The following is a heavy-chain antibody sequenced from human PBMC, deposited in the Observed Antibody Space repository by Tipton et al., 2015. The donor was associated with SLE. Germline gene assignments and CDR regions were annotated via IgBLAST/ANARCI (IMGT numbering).Heavy chain of an antibody. J-gene: IGHJ6*02. CDR3: AGNYSGYSSGWSLSNFYCYGIAV. CDR1: GDTFSSYG. D-gene: IGHD6-19*01. Sequence: QSGAEVKKPGSSVKVSCKASGDTFSSYGISWVRQAPGQGLEWMGGIIPMFDTAKYEQKFQGRLTITADESTRTAYMELTSLRSEDPAVYYCAGNYSGYSSGWSLSNFYCYGIAVWGHGTSVAVSS. V-gene: IGHV1-69*01. CDR2: IIPMFDTA.